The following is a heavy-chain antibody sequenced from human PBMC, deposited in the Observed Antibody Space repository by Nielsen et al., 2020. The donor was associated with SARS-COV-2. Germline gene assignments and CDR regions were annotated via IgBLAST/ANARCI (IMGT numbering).Heavy chain of an antibody. CDR3: ASSSSWYAMVDF. CDR2: IYYSGST. V-gene: IGHV4-59*01. CDR1: GGSISSYH. J-gene: IGHJ4*02. D-gene: IGHD6-13*01. Sequence: SETLSLTCTVSGGSISSYHWNWIRQSPGKGLEWIGYIYYSGSTNYNPSLKSRVTISVDTSKNQFSLKLTSVTAADTAVYYCASSSSWYAMVDFWGLGTLVTVSS.